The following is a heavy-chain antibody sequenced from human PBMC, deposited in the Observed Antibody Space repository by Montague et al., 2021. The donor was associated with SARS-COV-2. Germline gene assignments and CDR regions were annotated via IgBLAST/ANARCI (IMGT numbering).Heavy chain of an antibody. J-gene: IGHJ1*01. Sequence: SETLSLTCTVSGGSIGSSNWGSWVRQSPGKGLDWIGEIYHDGNTHYKPSLKSRVIMSVDKSKNQFSLRVTSVTAADTAVYYCAKLDGGGYWGQGTLVTVSS. D-gene: IGHD3-10*01. CDR2: IYHDGNT. CDR3: AKLDGGGY. CDR1: GGSIGSSNW. V-gene: IGHV4-4*02.